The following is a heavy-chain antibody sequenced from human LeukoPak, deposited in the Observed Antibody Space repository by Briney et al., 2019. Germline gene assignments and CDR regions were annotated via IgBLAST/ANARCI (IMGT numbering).Heavy chain of an antibody. CDR3: ARDEMATITWYYFDY. CDR2: INPSGGST. CDR1: GYTFTSYY. J-gene: IGHJ4*02. V-gene: IGHV1-46*01. D-gene: IGHD5-24*01. Sequence: ASVTVSCKASGYTFTSYYMHWVRQAPGQGLEWMGIINPSGGSTSYAQKFQGRVTMTRDMSTSTVYMELSSLRSEDTAVYYCARDEMATITWYYFDYWGQGTLVTVSS.